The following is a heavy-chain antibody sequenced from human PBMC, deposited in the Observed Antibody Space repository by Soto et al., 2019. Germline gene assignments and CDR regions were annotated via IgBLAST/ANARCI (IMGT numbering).Heavy chain of an antibody. V-gene: IGHV3-23*01. CDR2: ISGSDGKT. J-gene: IGHJ4*02. CDR1: GFSFGSYA. D-gene: IGHD3-3*01. Sequence: QPGGSLRLSCAASGFSFGSYALSWVRQAPGKGLEWVSTISGSDGKTFYADSVKGRFSISRDTSQNTLYLQMNSLRADDTAIYYCARWSYLDYWGQGTRVTAPQ. CDR3: ARWSYLDY.